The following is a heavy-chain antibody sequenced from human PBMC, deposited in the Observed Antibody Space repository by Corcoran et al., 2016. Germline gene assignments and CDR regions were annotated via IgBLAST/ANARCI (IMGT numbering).Heavy chain of an antibody. CDR3: ARGMGEGYSGYDAHEGEAYNWFDP. CDR1: GGSFSGYY. V-gene: IGHV4-34*01. D-gene: IGHD5-12*01. Sequence: QVQLQQWGAGLLKPSETLSLTCAVYGGSFSGYYWSWIRQPPGKGLEWIGEINHSGSTNYNPSLKSRVTISVDTSKNQFSLKLSSVTAADTAVYYCARGMGEGYSGYDAHEGEAYNWFDPWGQGTLVTVSS. CDR2: INHSGST. J-gene: IGHJ5*02.